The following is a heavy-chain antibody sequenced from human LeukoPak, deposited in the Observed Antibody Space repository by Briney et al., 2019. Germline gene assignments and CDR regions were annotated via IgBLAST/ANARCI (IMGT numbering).Heavy chain of an antibody. CDR1: GFTFSSYW. CDR2: INSDGSST. J-gene: IGHJ4*02. Sequence: GGSLRLSCAASGFTFSSYWMHWVRQAPGKGLVWVSRINSDGSSTSYADSVKGRFTISRDNAKNTLYLQMNSLRAEDAAVYYCARDDYGSWDFNYWGQGTLVTVSS. CDR3: ARDDYGSWDFNY. D-gene: IGHD4-17*01. V-gene: IGHV3-74*01.